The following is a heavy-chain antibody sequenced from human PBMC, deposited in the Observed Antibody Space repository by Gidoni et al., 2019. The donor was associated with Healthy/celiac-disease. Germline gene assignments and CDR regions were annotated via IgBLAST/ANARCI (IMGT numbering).Heavy chain of an antibody. D-gene: IGHD2-21*02. J-gene: IGHJ5*02. CDR2: IDWDDDK. Sequence: QVTLKESGPALVKPTQTLTLTCTSSGFSLSTSGMRVSWIRQPPGKALEWLARIDWDDDKFYSTSLKTRLTISKDTSKNQVVLTMTNMDPVDTATYYCARTYCGGDCYSDWFDPWGQGTLVTVSS. CDR1: GFSLSTSGMR. CDR3: ARTYCGGDCYSDWFDP. V-gene: IGHV2-70*04.